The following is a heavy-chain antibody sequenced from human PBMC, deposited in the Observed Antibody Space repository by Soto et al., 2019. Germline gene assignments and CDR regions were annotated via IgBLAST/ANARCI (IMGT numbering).Heavy chain of an antibody. CDR2: IYTSGST. CDR3: ARDRATRYYYDSKPDGFDI. V-gene: IGHV4-4*07. Sequence: QVQLQESGPGLVKPSETLSLTCTVSGGSISSYYWSWIRQPAGKGLEWIGRIYTSGSTNYNPSLKSRVTMSVDTSKNQFSLKLSSVTAADTAVYYCARDRATRYYYDSKPDGFDIWGRGTMVTVSS. D-gene: IGHD3-22*01. CDR1: GGSISSYY. J-gene: IGHJ3*02.